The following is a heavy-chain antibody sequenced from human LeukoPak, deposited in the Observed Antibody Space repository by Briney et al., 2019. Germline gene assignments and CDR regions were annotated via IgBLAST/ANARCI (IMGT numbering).Heavy chain of an antibody. V-gene: IGHV3-74*01. D-gene: IGHD2-8*01. CDR2: INSDGSSI. CDR3: AKDASTGWYAPSPNY. CDR1: GFSVGGYW. J-gene: IGHJ4*02. Sequence: GGSLRLSCAASGFSVGGYWMHWVRQGPGMGLVWVSRINSDGSSISYADSVKGRFSISRDNAKNTLYLQMNSLRAEDTAVYYCAKDASTGWYAPSPNYWGQGTLVTVSS.